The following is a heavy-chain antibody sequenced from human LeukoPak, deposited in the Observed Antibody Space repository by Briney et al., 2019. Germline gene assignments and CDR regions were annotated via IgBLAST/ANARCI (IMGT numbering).Heavy chain of an antibody. CDR2: INPSGGNT. D-gene: IGHD3-10*01. CDR3: ARESRYYGSGTSIWFDP. J-gene: IGHJ5*02. V-gene: IGHV1-46*01. CDR1: GYTFTSYY. Sequence: VASVKVSCKASGYTFTSYYMHWVRQAPGQGLEWMGIINPSGGNTSYAQKFQGRVTMTRDMSTSTVYMELSSLRSEDTAVYYCARESRYYGSGTSIWFDPWGQGTLVTVSS.